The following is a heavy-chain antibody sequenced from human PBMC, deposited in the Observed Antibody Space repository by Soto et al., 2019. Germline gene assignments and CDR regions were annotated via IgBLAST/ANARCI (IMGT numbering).Heavy chain of an antibody. D-gene: IGHD3-22*01. CDR1: GGSISSSNW. Sequence: SETLSLTCAVSGGSISSSNWWSWVRQPPGKGLAWSGEIYHSGSTNYNPSLKSPVTISVDKAKNQFSLKLSSVTAADTAVYYCARVYDSSGSRSFDYWGQGTLVTVSS. J-gene: IGHJ4*02. V-gene: IGHV4-4*02. CDR3: ARVYDSSGSRSFDY. CDR2: IYHSGST.